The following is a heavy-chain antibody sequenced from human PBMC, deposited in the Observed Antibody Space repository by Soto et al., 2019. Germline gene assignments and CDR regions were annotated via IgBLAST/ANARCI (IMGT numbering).Heavy chain of an antibody. CDR2: ISWNSGTI. CDR1: GFSFDDHA. J-gene: IGHJ4*02. V-gene: IGHV3-9*01. D-gene: IGHD3-10*01. CDR3: ARDVWSRASGPPDS. Sequence: SLRLSCAASGFSFDDHAMHWVRQAPGKGLEWVTGISWNSGTIGYAASVKGRFTISRDNAENSLFLQMNSLRPEDTALYYCARDVWSRASGPPDSWGQGTLVTVSS.